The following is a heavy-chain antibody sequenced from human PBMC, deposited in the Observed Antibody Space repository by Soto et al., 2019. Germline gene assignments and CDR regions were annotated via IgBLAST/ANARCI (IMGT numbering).Heavy chain of an antibody. D-gene: IGHD3-3*01. CDR3: AISGWDWSGYYTYYYYMDV. CDR2: IYSGGST. CDR1: GFTVSSNY. J-gene: IGHJ6*03. V-gene: IGHV3-66*01. Sequence: EVQLVESGGGLVQPGGSLRLSCAASGFTVSSNYMSWVRQAPGKGLEWVSVIYSGGSTYYADSVKGRFTISKDNSNNTLYLKMNSLRAEDTAVYYCAISGWDWSGYYTYYYYMDVWGKGTTVTVSS.